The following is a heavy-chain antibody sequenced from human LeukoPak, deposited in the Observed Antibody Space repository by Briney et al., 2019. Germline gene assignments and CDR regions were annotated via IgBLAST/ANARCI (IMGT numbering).Heavy chain of an antibody. CDR1: GGSISSSNW. CDR2: IYHSGST. CDR3: ARFDSGLLYYFDY. Sequence: PSETLSLTCAVSGGSISSSNWWSWVRQPPGKGLEWIGEIYHSGSTNYNPSLKSRVTISVDKSKNQFSLELSSVTAADTAVYYCARFDSGLLYYFDYWGQGTLVTVSS. V-gene: IGHV4-4*02. D-gene: IGHD1-14*01. J-gene: IGHJ4*02.